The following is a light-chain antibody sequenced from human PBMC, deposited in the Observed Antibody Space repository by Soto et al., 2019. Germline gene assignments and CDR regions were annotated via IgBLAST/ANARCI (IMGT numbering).Light chain of an antibody. CDR2: RNN. V-gene: IGLV1-47*01. J-gene: IGLJ2*01. Sequence: QSVLTQPPSASGTPGQRVTISCSGSSSNIGSNYVYWYQQLPGTAPKLLIYRNNQRPSGVPDRFSGSKSGTSASLAISGLRSEDEADYYCSSFAGSRVLVLGGGTKLTVL. CDR3: SSFAGSRVLV. CDR1: SSNIGSNY.